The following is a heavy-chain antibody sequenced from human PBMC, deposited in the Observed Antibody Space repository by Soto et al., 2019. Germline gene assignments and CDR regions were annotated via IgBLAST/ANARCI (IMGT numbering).Heavy chain of an antibody. CDR3: ARGRPNYLYYGLDV. CDR2: KYYSGAT. CDR1: GGSIKSDYY. V-gene: IGHV4-30-4*01. Sequence: SETLSLTCTVSGGSIKSDYYWAWVRQPPGGGLQWMGYKYYSGATDSDPSLEARVSFSVDTSKNQFFLNLTSVTVADTAVYFCARGRPNYLYYGLDVWGPGIQVTVSS. J-gene: IGHJ6*02.